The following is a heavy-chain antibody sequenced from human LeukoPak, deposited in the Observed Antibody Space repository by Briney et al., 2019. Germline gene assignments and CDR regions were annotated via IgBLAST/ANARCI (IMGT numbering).Heavy chain of an antibody. D-gene: IGHD1-26*01. CDR2: ISGSGGST. V-gene: IGHV3-23*01. J-gene: IGHJ4*02. CDR1: GFTFSSYA. CDR3: AKDYTFWQWELLPSFDY. Sequence: GGSLRLSCAASGFTFSSYAMSWVRQAPGKGLEWVSAISGSGGSTYYADSVKGRFTISRDNSKNTLYLQMNSLRAEDTAVYYCAKDYTFWQWELLPSFDYWGQGTLVTVSS.